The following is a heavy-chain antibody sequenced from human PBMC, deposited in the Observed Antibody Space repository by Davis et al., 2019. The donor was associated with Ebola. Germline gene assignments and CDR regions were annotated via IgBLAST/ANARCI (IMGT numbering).Heavy chain of an antibody. CDR1: GFTFSSYV. D-gene: IGHD6-19*01. Sequence: PGGSLRPSCAASGFTFSSYVMHWVRQAPGKGLEWVAVMAFDGSNVKQYTDSVKGRFTISRDNSKNTVYLQMNTLRAEDTAVYYCTTWLVNHFDHWGQGTLVTVSS. V-gene: IGHV3-30*04. J-gene: IGHJ4*02. CDR2: MAFDGSNVK. CDR3: TTWLVNHFDH.